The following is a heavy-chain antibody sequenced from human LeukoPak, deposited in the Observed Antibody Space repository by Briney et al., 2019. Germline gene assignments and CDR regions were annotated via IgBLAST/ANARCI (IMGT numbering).Heavy chain of an antibody. D-gene: IGHD6-6*01. CDR2: IYYSGTT. V-gene: IGHV4-59*12. Sequence: SETLSLTCTVSGGSISSYYWSWIRQPPGKGLEWIGYIYYSGTTNYNPSLKSRVTISVDKSKNQFSLKLSSVTAADTAVYYCARELGIAARPDYYYYMDVWGKGTTVTVSS. CDR1: GGSISSYY. CDR3: ARELGIAARPDYYYYMDV. J-gene: IGHJ6*03.